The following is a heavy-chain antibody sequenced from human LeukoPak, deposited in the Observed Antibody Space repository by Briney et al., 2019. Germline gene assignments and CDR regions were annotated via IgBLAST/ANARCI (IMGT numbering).Heavy chain of an antibody. V-gene: IGHV3-73*01. D-gene: IGHD6-19*01. CDR3: TRVTTVAASDFDY. Sequence: KRLEWVGRIRSKADNYATEYVASVKGRFIISRDDSKNTTFLQMNSLKTEDTAVYYCTRVTTVAASDFDYWGQGTQVTVSA. CDR2: IRSKADNYAT. J-gene: IGHJ4*02.